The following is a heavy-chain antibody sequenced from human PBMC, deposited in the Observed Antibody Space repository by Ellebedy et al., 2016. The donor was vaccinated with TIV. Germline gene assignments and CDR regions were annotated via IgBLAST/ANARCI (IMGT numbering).Heavy chain of an antibody. CDR3: ARDRYNWNDGSLIKDAFDI. CDR2: INPNSGGT. D-gene: IGHD1-1*01. Sequence: AASVKVSCKASGYTFTGYYMHWVRQAPGQGLEWMGWINPNSGGTNYAQKFQGRVTMTRDTSISTAYMELSRLRSDDTAVYYCARDRYNWNDGSLIKDAFDIWGQGTMVTVSS. J-gene: IGHJ3*02. CDR1: GYTFTGYY. V-gene: IGHV1-2*02.